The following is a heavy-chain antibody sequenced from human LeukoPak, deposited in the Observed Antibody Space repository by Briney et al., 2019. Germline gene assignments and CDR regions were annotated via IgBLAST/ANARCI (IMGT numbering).Heavy chain of an antibody. Sequence: SETLSLTCTVSGGPISSYYWTWIRQPPGKGLEWLGYIYYSGSTNYNPSLKSRVTISLDTSKNQFSLRLTSVTAADTAVYYCARAPTVLVGYCSSASCQADYWGQGTLVTVSS. V-gene: IGHV4-59*01. D-gene: IGHD2-2*01. CDR3: ARAPTVLVGYCSSASCQADY. CDR2: IYYSGST. J-gene: IGHJ4*02. CDR1: GGPISSYY.